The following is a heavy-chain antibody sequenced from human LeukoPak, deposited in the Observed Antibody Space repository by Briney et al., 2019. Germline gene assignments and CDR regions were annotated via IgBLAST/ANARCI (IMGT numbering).Heavy chain of an antibody. CDR1: GGSISSYY. V-gene: IGHV4-59*01. J-gene: IGHJ5*02. Sequence: TSETLSLTCTVSGGSISSYYWSWIRQPPGKGLEWIGYIYYSGSTNYNPSLKSRVTISVDTSKNQFSLKLSSVTAADTAVYYCARVVAVPAGSSPFDPWGQGTLVTVSS. CDR3: ARVVAVPAGSSPFDP. CDR2: IYYSGST. D-gene: IGHD6-19*01.